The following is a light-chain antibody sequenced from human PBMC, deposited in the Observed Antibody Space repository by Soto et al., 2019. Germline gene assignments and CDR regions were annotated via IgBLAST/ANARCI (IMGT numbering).Light chain of an antibody. CDR2: AVS. CDR1: QGINNW. Sequence: DIQMTQSPSSVSASVGDRVTITCRASQGINNWLAWYQQKPGKAPELLIYAVSYLQSGVPSRFSGSGSGTDFTLTISSLQPEDFATYFCKQSSAFPITFGGATKVDIK. CDR3: KQSSAFPIT. V-gene: IGKV1-12*01. J-gene: IGKJ4*01.